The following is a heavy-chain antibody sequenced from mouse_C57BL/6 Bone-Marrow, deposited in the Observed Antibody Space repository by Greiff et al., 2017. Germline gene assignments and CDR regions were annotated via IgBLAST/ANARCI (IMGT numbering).Heavy chain of an antibody. Sequence: VQLQQSGAELVRPGASVKLSCTASGFNIKDDYMHWVKQRPEQGLEWIGWIDPENGDTEYASKFQGKATITADTSSNTAYLQLSSLTSEDTAVYYCTTEGFFDYWGLGTTLTVSS. J-gene: IGHJ2*01. CDR2: IDPENGDT. CDR3: TTEGFFDY. V-gene: IGHV14-4*01. D-gene: IGHD3-3*01. CDR1: GFNIKDDY.